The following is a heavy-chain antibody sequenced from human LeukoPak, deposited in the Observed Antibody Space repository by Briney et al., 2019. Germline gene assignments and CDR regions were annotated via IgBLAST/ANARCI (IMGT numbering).Heavy chain of an antibody. D-gene: IGHD2-2*01. V-gene: IGHV4-59*01. CDR1: GGSISCYY. J-gene: IGHJ4*02. CDR2: IYYSGST. Sequence: SETLSLTCTVSGGSISCYYWSWIRQPPGKGLEWIGYIYYSGSTNYNPSLKSRVTISVDTSKNQFSLKLSSVTAADTAVYYCASICSSTSCYDGGYWGQGTLVTVSS. CDR3: ASICSSTSCYDGGY.